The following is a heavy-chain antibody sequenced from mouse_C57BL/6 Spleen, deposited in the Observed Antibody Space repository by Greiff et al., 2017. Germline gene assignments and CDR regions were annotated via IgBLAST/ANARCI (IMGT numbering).Heavy chain of an antibody. V-gene: IGHV1-64*01. CDR2: IHPNSGST. CDR3: ASGPLYYGSSLDY. J-gene: IGHJ2*01. Sequence: QVQLQQPGAELVKPGASVKLSCTASGYTFTSYWMHWVKQRPGQGLEWIGMIHPNSGSTNYNEKFKSKATLTVNKSSSTAYMQLSNLTSEDSAVYYCASGPLYYGSSLDYWGKGTTLTVSS. CDR1: GYTFTSYW. D-gene: IGHD1-1*01.